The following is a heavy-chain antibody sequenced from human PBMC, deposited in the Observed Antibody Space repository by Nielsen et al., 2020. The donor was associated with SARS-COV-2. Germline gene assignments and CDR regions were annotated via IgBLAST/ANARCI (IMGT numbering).Heavy chain of an antibody. D-gene: IGHD2-15*01. CDR3: VKGSSGSLFH. J-gene: IGHJ4*02. V-gene: IGHV3-43*01. CDR1: AFTFDDYI. CDR2: ITWDGRAT. Sequence: GGSLRLSCAASAFTFDDYIMHWVRQAPGKGLEWVSLITWDGRATYYADSVKGRFTISRDKSKNSLFLQMNSLTTEDTALYYCVKGSSGSLFHWGQGTLVTVSS.